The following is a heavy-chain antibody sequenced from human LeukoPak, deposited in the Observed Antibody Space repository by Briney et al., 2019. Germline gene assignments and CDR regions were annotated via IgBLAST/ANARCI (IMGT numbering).Heavy chain of an antibody. Sequence: SETLSLTCTVSGDSISSYYWSWIRQPPGKGLEWIGFIYYSGSTSYNPSLKSRVTISVDTSKNQFSLKLSSVTAADTAVYYCARSTSWYSWFDPWGGGTLVTVSS. CDR3: ARSTSWYSWFDP. CDR2: IYYSGST. D-gene: IGHD2-2*01. CDR1: GDSISSYY. J-gene: IGHJ5*02. V-gene: IGHV4-59*01.